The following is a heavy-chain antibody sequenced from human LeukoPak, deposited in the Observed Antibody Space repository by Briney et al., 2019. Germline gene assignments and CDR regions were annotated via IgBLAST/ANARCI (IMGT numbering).Heavy chain of an antibody. CDR2: INPSGGST. CDR1: GYTFTSYY. J-gene: IGHJ4*02. Sequence: ASVKVSCKASGYTFTSYYMHWVRQAPGQGLEWMGIINPSGGSTSYAQKFRERVTITRDMSTSTAYMELSSLRSEDTAVYYCAALPLYGSGSSVDYWGQGTLVTVSS. D-gene: IGHD3-10*01. V-gene: IGHV1-46*01. CDR3: AALPLYGSGSSVDY.